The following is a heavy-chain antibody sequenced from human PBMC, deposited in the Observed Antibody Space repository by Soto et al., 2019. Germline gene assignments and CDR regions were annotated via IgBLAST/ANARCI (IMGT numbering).Heavy chain of an antibody. CDR2: IHYSGST. J-gene: IGHJ5*02. CDR1: GGSITGYC. D-gene: IGHD4-4*01. Sequence: SETLSLTCTVSGGSITGYCWSWIRQPPGKGPEWIGNIHYSGSTNYNPSLKSRVTISLDTSKSQFSLRLSSVTAAETAVYYCARHSYYSNPLRFDPWGQGTLVTVSS. V-gene: IGHV4-59*08. CDR3: ARHSYYSNPLRFDP.